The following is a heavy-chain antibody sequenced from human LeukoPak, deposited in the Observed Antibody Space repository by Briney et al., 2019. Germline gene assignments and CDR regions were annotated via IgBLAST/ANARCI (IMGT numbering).Heavy chain of an antibody. CDR2: IGGSSDFT. Sequence: GGSLRLSCAASGFTFTTYAMSWVRQAPGKGLEWVSAIGGSSDFTYYAEYVKGRFTIPRGNSKKTLYLQMNSLRAEDTAVYYCAKADRGWGVISKDWGQGTLVTVSS. CDR3: AKADRGWGVISKD. D-gene: IGHD3-10*01. V-gene: IGHV3-23*01. J-gene: IGHJ4*02. CDR1: GFTFTTYA.